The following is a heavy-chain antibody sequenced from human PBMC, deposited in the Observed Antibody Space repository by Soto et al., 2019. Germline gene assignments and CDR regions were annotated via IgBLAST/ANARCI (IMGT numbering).Heavy chain of an antibody. V-gene: IGHV3-30-3*01. CDR2: ISYDGSNK. D-gene: IGHD2-15*01. J-gene: IGHJ4*02. CDR3: ARGYCSGGSCYHDLDY. CDR1: GFTFSSYA. Sequence: GGSLRLSCAASGFTFSSYAMHWVRQAPGKGLEWVAVISYDGSNKYYADSVKGRFTISRDNSKNTLYLQMNSLRAEDTAVYYCARGYCSGGSCYHDLDYWGQGTLVTVSS.